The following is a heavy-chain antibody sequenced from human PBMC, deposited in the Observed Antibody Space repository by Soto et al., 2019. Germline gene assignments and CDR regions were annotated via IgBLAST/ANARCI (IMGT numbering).Heavy chain of an antibody. J-gene: IGHJ4*02. D-gene: IGHD2-2*01. Sequence: GASVKVSCTESGYTLTSYYMHWVRQAKRQGLEWMGIINPSGGSTSYAQKFQGRVTMTRDTSTSTVYMELSSLRSEDTAVYYCARTHYCSSTSCYPPDDYWGQGTLVTVSS. V-gene: IGHV1-46*01. CDR2: INPSGGST. CDR1: GYTLTSYY. CDR3: ARTHYCSSTSCYPPDDY.